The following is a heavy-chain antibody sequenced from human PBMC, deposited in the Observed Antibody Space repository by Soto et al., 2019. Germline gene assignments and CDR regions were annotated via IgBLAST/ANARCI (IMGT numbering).Heavy chain of an antibody. D-gene: IGHD2-15*01. Sequence: PSETLSLTCIVSGGSISNYYWSWIRQPPGKGLEWIGYIYYSGSTYYNPSLKSRVTISVDTSKNQFSLKLSSVTAADTAVYYCASRGTTTYCSGGSCYARGFDYWGQGTLVTVSS. J-gene: IGHJ4*02. CDR1: GGSISNYY. V-gene: IGHV4-59*06. CDR3: ASRGTTTYCSGGSCYARGFDY. CDR2: IYYSGST.